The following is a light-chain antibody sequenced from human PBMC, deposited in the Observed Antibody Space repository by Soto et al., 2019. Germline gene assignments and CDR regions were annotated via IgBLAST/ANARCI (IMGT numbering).Light chain of an antibody. J-gene: IGKJ1*01. CDR3: QQYNNWPPWT. Sequence: EIVMTQSPATLSVSPGERATLSCRASQSVSSNFAWYQQKPGQAPTLLIYGASTSATGIPARRSSSGSEKEVALTISSLQFEDFAVYYCQQYNNWPPWTFGQGPEVEIK. V-gene: IGKV3-15*01. CDR2: GAS. CDR1: QSVSSN.